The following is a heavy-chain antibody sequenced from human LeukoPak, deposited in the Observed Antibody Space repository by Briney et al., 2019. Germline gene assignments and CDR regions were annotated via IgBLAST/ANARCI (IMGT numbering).Heavy chain of an antibody. CDR2: ISSSGSTI. CDR1: GFTFSSYA. D-gene: IGHD1/OR15-1a*01. V-gene: IGHV3-11*01. J-gene: IGHJ4*02. CDR3: AGGAGKTKQIDY. Sequence: GGSLRLSCAASGFTFSSYAMSWIRQAPGKGLEWVSYISSSGSTIYYADSVKGRFTISRDNAKNSLYLQMNSLRAEDTAVYYCAGGAGKTKQIDYWGQGTLVTVSS.